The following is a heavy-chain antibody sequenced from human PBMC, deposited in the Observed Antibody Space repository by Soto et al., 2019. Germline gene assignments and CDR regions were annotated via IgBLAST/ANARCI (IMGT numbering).Heavy chain of an antibody. V-gene: IGHV1-69*13. CDR2: IIPIFGTA. D-gene: IGHD3-3*01. Sequence: GASVKVSCKASGGTFSSYAISWVRQAPGQGLEWMGGIIPIFGTANYAQKFQGRVTITADESTSTAYMELSSLRSEDTAVYYCARAYYDFWSGYWPACYGMDVWGQGTTVTVSS. CDR1: GGTFSSYA. CDR3: ARAYYDFWSGYWPACYGMDV. J-gene: IGHJ6*02.